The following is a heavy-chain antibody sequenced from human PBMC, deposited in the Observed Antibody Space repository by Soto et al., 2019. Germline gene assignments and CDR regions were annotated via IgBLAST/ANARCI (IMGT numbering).Heavy chain of an antibody. Sequence: QVQLQESGPGLLKPLETLSLTCTVSGVSLNSGHYYWVWIRQSPGTGLAWIASIYYDESTYYNPSLKSRVTISTDKPKNQFSLTLKSVTAADTAVYYCGKVLIGATRHTDVDSWGQGALVTVYS. D-gene: IGHD3-22*01. J-gene: IGHJ4*02. CDR1: GVSLNSGHYY. CDR2: IYYDEST. CDR3: GKVLIGATRHTDVDS. V-gene: IGHV4-39*01.